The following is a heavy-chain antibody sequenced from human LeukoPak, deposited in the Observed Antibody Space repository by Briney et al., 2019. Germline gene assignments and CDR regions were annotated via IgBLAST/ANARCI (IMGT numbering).Heavy chain of an antibody. J-gene: IGHJ4*02. V-gene: IGHV3-64D*09. CDR1: GFTLSSYI. D-gene: IGHD3-22*01. CDR2: ITSNGDTT. Sequence: AGGSLRLSCSASGFTLSSYIMHWARQAPGKGLEYVSAITSNGDTTYYADSVKGRVTISRDNSKNTLYLQMSSLRAEDTAVYYCVKDDSYYYDSSGRDSWGQGTLVTVSS. CDR3: VKDDSYYYDSSGRDS.